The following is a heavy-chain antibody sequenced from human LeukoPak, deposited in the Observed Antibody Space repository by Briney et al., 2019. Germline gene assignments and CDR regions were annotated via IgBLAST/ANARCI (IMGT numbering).Heavy chain of an antibody. CDR3: ASSPGSMVRGANFDY. J-gene: IGHJ4*02. Sequence: SVKVSFKAPGYPFTSYGISWVRQAPGQGLEWMGWISAYNGNTNYAQKLQGRVTITTDTSTSTAYMELRSLRSDDTAVYYCASSPGSMVRGANFDYWGQGTLVTVSS. CDR2: ISAYNGNT. V-gene: IGHV1-18*01. CDR1: GYPFTSYG. D-gene: IGHD3-10*01.